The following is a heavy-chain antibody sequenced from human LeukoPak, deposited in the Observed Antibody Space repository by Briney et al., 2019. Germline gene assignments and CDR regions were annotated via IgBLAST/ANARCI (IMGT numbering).Heavy chain of an antibody. J-gene: IGHJ4*02. CDR1: GFTFGDYA. CDR2: IRSKAYGGTT. V-gene: IGHV3-49*03. Sequence: GGSLRLSCTASGFTFGDYAMSWFRQAPGKGLEWVGFIRSKAYGGTTEYAASVKGRFTISRDDSKSIAYLQMNSLKTEDTAVYYCTREVGSSGYYYPYFDYWGQGTLVTVSS. D-gene: IGHD3-22*01. CDR3: TREVGSSGYYYPYFDY.